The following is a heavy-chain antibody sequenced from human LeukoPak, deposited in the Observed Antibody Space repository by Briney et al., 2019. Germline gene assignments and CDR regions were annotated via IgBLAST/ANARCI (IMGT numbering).Heavy chain of an antibody. CDR3: ARSGIPLHLAWLPHFDY. CDR1: GGSISSYY. Sequence: KPSETLSLTCTVAGGSISSYYWSWIRQPPGKGLERIVNIYYSGSTNYNPSLKSRVTISVNTSKNQFSLKLSSVTAADTAVYYCARSGIPLHLAWLPHFDYWGQGTLVTVSS. D-gene: IGHD3-3*01. V-gene: IGHV4-59*01. CDR2: IYYSGST. J-gene: IGHJ4*02.